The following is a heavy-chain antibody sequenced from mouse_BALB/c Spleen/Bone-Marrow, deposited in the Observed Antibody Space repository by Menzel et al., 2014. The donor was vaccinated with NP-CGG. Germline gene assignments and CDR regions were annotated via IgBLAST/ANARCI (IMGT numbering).Heavy chain of an antibody. J-gene: IGHJ4*01. Sequence: VKLMESGPELVKPGAPMRISCKASGYTFTTYFIHWVKQRPGQGLEWIGWIYPGNINIKYNENFKDKVTLTADKSSNTAHLQFSSLTSEDSAVYFCARGDYYRSVMDYWGQGTSVTVSS. CDR1: GYTFTTYF. CDR2: IYPGNINI. CDR3: ARGDYYRSVMDY. V-gene: IGHV1S56*01. D-gene: IGHD2-14*01.